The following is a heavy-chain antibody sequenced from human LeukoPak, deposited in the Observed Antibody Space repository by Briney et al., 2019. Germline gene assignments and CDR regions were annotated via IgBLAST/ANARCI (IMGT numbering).Heavy chain of an antibody. V-gene: IGHV1-18*01. CDR3: ARVGCSSTSCYHYYYYMDV. D-gene: IGHD2-2*01. CDR1: GYTFTSYG. J-gene: IGHJ6*03. Sequence: ASVKVSCKASGYTFTSYGISWVRQAHGQGLEWMGWISAYNGNTNYAQKLQGRVTMTTDTSTSTAYMELRSLRSDDTAVYYCARVGCSSTSCYHYYYYMDVWGKGTTVTVSS. CDR2: ISAYNGNT.